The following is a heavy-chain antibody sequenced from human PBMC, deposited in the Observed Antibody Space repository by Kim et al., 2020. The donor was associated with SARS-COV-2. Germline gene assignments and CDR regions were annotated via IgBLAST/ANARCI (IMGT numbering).Heavy chain of an antibody. V-gene: IGHV3-30*04. CDR2: ISYDGSNK. Sequence: GGSLRLSCAASGFTFSSYAMHWVRQAPGKGLEWVAVISYDGSNKYYADSVKGRFTISRDNSKNTLYLQMNSLRAEDTAVYYCARDLSSGEAQPKFITMIVVGPFDYWGQGTLVTVSS. J-gene: IGHJ4*02. D-gene: IGHD3-22*01. CDR3: ARDLSSGEAQPKFITMIVVGPFDY. CDR1: GFTFSSYA.